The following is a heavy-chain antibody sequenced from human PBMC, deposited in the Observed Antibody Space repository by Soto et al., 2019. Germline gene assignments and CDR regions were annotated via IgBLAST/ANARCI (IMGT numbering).Heavy chain of an antibody. CDR2: IYYSGST. Sequence: SETLSLTCTVSGGSISSSSYYWGWIRQPPGKGLEWIGSIYYSGSTYYNPSLKSRVTISVDTSKNQFSLKLSSVTAVDTAVYYCARRRGYSGYDYWFDPWGQGTLVTVSS. CDR1: GGSISSSSYY. CDR3: ARRRGYSGYDYWFDP. J-gene: IGHJ5*02. V-gene: IGHV4-39*01. D-gene: IGHD5-12*01.